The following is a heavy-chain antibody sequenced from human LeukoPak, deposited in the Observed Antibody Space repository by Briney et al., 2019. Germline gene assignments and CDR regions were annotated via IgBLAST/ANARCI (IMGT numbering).Heavy chain of an antibody. Sequence: GGSLRLSCAASGFTFNNFAMHRVRQAPGKGLEWVAVISIDGAKTYSADSVKGRFTISRDNSKKTLYLKMNTVRAEDTAVYYCAKGEGGSSSWYDFYDYGMDVWGKGTTVTVSS. CDR3: AKGEGGSSSWYDFYDYGMDV. CDR1: GFTFNNFA. CDR2: ISIDGAKT. V-gene: IGHV3-30*18. J-gene: IGHJ6*04. D-gene: IGHD2-2*01.